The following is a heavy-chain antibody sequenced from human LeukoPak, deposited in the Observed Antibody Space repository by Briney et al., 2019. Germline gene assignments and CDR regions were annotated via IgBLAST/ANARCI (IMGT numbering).Heavy chain of an antibody. CDR1: GYSFTNYY. J-gene: IGHJ4*02. CDR3: ARGGLSAKVDC. Sequence: ASVKVSCKASGYSFTNYYIHWVRQAPGQGLEWMGWISPYNGNTNYAQKLQGRVTMTTDTSTSTAYMELRSLRSDDTAIYYCARGGLSAKVDCWGQGTLVTVSS. V-gene: IGHV1-18*04. CDR2: ISPYNGNT.